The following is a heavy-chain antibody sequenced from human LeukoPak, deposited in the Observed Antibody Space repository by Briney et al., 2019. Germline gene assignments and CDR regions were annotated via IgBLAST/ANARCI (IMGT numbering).Heavy chain of an antibody. CDR1: GGSFSGYY. D-gene: IGHD2-2*01. CDR2: INHSGST. Sequence: SETLSPTCAVYGGSFSGYYWSWIRQPPGKGLEWIGEINHSGSTNYNPSLKSRVTISVDTSKNQFSLKLSSVTAADTAVYYCARGLRVPAAKSEAYYYYYMDVWGKGTTVTVSS. V-gene: IGHV4-34*01. CDR3: ARGLRVPAAKSEAYYYYYMDV. J-gene: IGHJ6*03.